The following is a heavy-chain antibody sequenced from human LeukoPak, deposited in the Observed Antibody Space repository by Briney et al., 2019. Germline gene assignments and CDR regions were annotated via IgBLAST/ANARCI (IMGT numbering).Heavy chain of an antibody. V-gene: IGHV1-8*01. D-gene: IGHD5-12*01. CDR1: GYIFTSYD. CDR3: ARGLGECSGYVVFDY. CDR2: MNPNSGNT. Sequence: ASVKVSCKASGYIFTSYDINWVRQATGQGLEWMGWMNPNSGNTGYAQKFQGRVTMTRNTSISTAYMELSSLRSEDTAVYYCARGLGECSGYVVFDYWGQGTLVTVSS. J-gene: IGHJ4*02.